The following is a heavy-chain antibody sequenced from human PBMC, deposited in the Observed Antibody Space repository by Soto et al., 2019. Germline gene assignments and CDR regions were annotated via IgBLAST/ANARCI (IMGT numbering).Heavy chain of an antibody. Sequence: GSLRLACVASGFKFGGYSMNWVRQAPGKGLEWIGNIYYSGSTNYNPSLKSRVTISVDTSKNQFSLKLSSVTAADTAVYYCARARWSSGYSLDYWGQGT. CDR1: GFKFGGYS. J-gene: IGHJ4*02. CDR2: IYYSGST. CDR3: ARARWSSGYSLDY. V-gene: IGHV4-59*01. D-gene: IGHD3-22*01.